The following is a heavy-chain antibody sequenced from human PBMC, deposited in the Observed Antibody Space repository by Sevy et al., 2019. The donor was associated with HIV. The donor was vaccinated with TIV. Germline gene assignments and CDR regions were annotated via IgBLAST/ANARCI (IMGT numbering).Heavy chain of an antibody. CDR2: ISGSGGST. V-gene: IGHV3-23*01. Sequence: GGSLRLSCAASGFTFSSYAMSWVRQAPGKGLEWVSAISGSGGSTYYADSVKGRFTISRDNSKNTLYLQMNSLKAEETAVYYCANLPPALRFLEWLLPHDAFDIWGQWTMVTVSS. CDR3: ANLPPALRFLEWLLPHDAFDI. CDR1: GFTFSSYA. D-gene: IGHD3-3*01. J-gene: IGHJ3*02.